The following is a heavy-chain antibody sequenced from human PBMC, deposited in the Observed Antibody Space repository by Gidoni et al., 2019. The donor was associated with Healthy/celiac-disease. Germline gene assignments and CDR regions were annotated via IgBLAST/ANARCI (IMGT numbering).Heavy chain of an antibody. Sequence: QGQLQESGPGLVKPSWTLSLTCTVPGGSISSYYWSWIRQPPGKVLEWIGYIYYSGSTNYDPSLKSRVTISVDTSKNQFSLKLSSVTAADTAVYYCATQGWQGAFDIWGQGTMVTVSS. J-gene: IGHJ3*02. CDR3: ATQGWQGAFDI. D-gene: IGHD6-19*01. CDR1: GGSISSYY. CDR2: IYYSGST. V-gene: IGHV4-59*08.